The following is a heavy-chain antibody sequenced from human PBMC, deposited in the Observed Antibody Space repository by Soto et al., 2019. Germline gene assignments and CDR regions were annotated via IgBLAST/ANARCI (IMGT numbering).Heavy chain of an antibody. V-gene: IGHV3-64*01. Sequence: PGGSLRLSCAASGFTFSSYAMHWVRQAPGKGLEYVSAISSNGGSTYYANSVKGRFTISRDNSKNTLYLQMNSLRAEDTAVYYCAKDLIRWYSSSCPDYWGQGTLVTVSS. D-gene: IGHD6-13*01. CDR1: GFTFSSYA. CDR3: AKDLIRWYSSSCPDY. J-gene: IGHJ4*02. CDR2: ISSNGGST.